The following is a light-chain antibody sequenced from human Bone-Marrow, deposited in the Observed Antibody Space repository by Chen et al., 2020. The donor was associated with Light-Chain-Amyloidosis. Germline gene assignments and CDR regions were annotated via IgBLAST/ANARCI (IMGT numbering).Light chain of an antibody. V-gene: IGLV3-25*03. Sequence: SYELTQPPSVSVSPGQTARITCSGDDLPTKYAYWYQQKPGQAPVLVIHRDTERPSGISERFSGSSSGTTATLTISGVQAEGEADYHCQSADSSGTYEVIFGRGTKLTVL. CDR1: DLPTKY. CDR3: QSADSSGTYEVI. CDR2: RDT. J-gene: IGLJ2*01.